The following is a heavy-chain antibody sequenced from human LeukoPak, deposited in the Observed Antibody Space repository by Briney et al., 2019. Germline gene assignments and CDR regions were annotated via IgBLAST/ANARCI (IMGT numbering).Heavy chain of an antibody. CDR3: ANVHYDSSGYYHYFDY. V-gene: IGHV3-23*01. Sequence: GGSLRLSCAASGFTFSSYAMSWVRQAPGKGLEWVSAISGSGGSTYYADSVKGRFTISRDNSKNTPYLQMNSLRAEETAVYYCANVHYDSSGYYHYFDYWSQGTLPTV. CDR2: ISGSGGST. J-gene: IGHJ4*02. CDR1: GFTFSSYA. D-gene: IGHD3-22*01.